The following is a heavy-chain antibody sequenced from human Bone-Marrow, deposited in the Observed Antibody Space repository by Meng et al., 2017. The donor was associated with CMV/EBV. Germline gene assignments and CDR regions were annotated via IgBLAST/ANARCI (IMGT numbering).Heavy chain of an antibody. V-gene: IGHV4-31*02. CDR1: SGGYY. J-gene: IGHJ4*02. CDR3: ASSYSYYYDSSGYYSGSDY. Sequence: SGGYYWSWIRQHPGKGLEWIGYIYYSGSTYYNPSLKSRVTISVDTSKNQFSLKLSSVTAADTAVYYCASSYSYYYDSSGYYSGSDYWGQGTLVTVSS. D-gene: IGHD3-22*01. CDR2: IYYSGST.